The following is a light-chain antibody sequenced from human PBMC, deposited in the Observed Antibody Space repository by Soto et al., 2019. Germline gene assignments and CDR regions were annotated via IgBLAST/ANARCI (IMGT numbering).Light chain of an antibody. J-gene: IGKJ4*01. V-gene: IGKV3-15*01. CDR3: QQYNNCPLT. CDR2: GAS. Sequence: EIGVRQLPAPPFLFLREKTTLSCRGIQTFSSNIAWYQQKPGQAPRPLIYGASTRATGIPARFSGSGSGTEFTLTISSLQSEDFAVYYCQQYNNCPLTFGAGTKVDIK. CDR1: QTFSSN.